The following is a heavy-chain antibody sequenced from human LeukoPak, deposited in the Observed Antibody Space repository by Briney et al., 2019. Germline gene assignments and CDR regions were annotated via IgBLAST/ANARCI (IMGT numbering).Heavy chain of an antibody. CDR3: AKDSGYCSSTSCYMNH. D-gene: IGHD2-2*02. J-gene: IGHJ5*02. Sequence: GGSLTLSCAASGFTFSSYGMHWVRQAPGKGLEWVAVISYDGSNKYYADSVKGRFTISRDNSKNTLYLQMNSLRAEDTAVYYCAKDSGYCSSTSCYMNHWGQGTLVTVSS. CDR2: ISYDGSNK. V-gene: IGHV3-30*18. CDR1: GFTFSSYG.